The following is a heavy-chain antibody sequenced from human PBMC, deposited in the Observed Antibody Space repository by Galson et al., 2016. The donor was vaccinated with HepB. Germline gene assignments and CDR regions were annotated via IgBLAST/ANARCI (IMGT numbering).Heavy chain of an antibody. CDR1: GFSFSDYY. CDR3: ARAASELDY. CDR2: ISSSGSYNT. Sequence: SLRLSCAASGFSFSDYYMTWIRQAPGKGLEWGSYISSSGSYNTNYADSVKGRFTISRDNAKNSLYLQMDSLRVEDTAVYYCARAASELDYWGQGTLVTVSS. D-gene: IGHD6-19*01. J-gene: IGHJ4*02. V-gene: IGHV3-11*05.